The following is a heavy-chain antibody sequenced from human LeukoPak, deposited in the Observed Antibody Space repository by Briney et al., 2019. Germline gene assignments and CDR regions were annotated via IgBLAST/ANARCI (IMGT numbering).Heavy chain of an antibody. Sequence: GGSLRLSCAASGFTFRSYWMAWVRQAPGKGLEWVANIKEDESAKHQADSVKGRFTISRDNAQNSVYLQMSSLRGEDTAVYYCARDVGGGLDYWGQGTVDTVSS. CDR1: GFTFRSYW. D-gene: IGHD3-10*01. V-gene: IGHV3-7*01. CDR2: IKEDESAK. J-gene: IGHJ4*02. CDR3: ARDVGGGLDY.